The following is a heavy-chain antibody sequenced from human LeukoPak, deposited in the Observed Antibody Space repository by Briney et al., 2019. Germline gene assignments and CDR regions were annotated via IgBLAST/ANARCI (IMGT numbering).Heavy chain of an antibody. J-gene: IGHJ6*02. V-gene: IGHV4-59*01. CDR3: ARVVTMIVDMDV. Sequence: PSETLSLTCTVSGGSISSYYWSWIRQPPGKGLEWIGYIYYSGSTDYNPSLKSRVTISVDTSKNQFSLKLSSVTAADTAVYYCARVVTMIVDMDVWGQGTTVTVSS. D-gene: IGHD3-22*01. CDR2: IYYSGST. CDR1: GGSISSYY.